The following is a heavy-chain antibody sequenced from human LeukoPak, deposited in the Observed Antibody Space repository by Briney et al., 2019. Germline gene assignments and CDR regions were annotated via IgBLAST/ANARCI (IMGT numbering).Heavy chain of an antibody. D-gene: IGHD3-10*01. J-gene: IGHJ3*02. CDR3: ARRLITMVRGVIRPYAFDI. CDR1: GGSFSGYY. V-gene: IGHV4-34*01. CDR2: INHSGST. Sequence: SETLSLTCAVYGGSFSGYYWSWIRQPPGKGLEWIGEINHSGSTNYNPSLKSRVTISVDTSKNQFSLKLSSVTAADTAVYYCARRLITMVRGVIRPYAFDIWGQGTMVTASS.